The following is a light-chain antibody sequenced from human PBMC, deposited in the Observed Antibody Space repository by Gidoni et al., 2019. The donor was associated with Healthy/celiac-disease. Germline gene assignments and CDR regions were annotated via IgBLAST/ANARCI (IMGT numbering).Light chain of an antibody. V-gene: IGKV3-11*01. J-gene: IGKJ2*03. CDR2: DAS. CDR3: QQRSNWPPAYR. Sequence: EIVLTQSPATMSLSPGERAPLSCRASQSVSRYLACYQQRPGQAPRLLIYDASNRATAIPARFSGSGSGTDFTLTISSLEPEDFAVYYCQQRSNWPPAYRFGQGTKLEIK. CDR1: QSVSRY.